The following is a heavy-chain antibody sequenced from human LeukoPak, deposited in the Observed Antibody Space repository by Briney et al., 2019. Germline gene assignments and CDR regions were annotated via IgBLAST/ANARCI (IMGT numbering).Heavy chain of an antibody. CDR3: ARGSSSWYFPNFDY. Sequence: ASVKVSCKASGYTFTSYGIRWVRQAPGQGRAWMGWISAYNGNTNYAQKLQGRVTMTTDTSTSTAYMELRSLRSDDTAVYYCARGSSSWYFPNFDYWGQGTLVTVSS. J-gene: IGHJ4*02. V-gene: IGHV1-18*01. D-gene: IGHD6-13*01. CDR1: GYTFTSYG. CDR2: ISAYNGNT.